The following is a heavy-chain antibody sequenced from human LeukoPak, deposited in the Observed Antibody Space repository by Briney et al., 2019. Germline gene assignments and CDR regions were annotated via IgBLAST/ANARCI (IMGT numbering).Heavy chain of an antibody. Sequence: QAGGSLRLSCAASGFTFSSYGMSWVRQAPGKGLEWVSSITDTGGTPFYADSVKGQFTISRDNSKNTLYLQMNSLRAEDMAVYYCAKRGRIIAAPGYYFDYWGQGTLVTVSS. CDR2: ITDTGGTP. V-gene: IGHV3-23*01. CDR1: GFTFSSYG. J-gene: IGHJ4*02. D-gene: IGHD6-13*01. CDR3: AKRGRIIAAPGYYFDY.